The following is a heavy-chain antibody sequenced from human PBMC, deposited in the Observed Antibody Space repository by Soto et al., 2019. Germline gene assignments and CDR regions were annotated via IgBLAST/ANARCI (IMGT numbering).Heavy chain of an antibody. J-gene: IGHJ3*02. Sequence: EVQLLESGGGLVQPGGSLRLSGTASGFTFSSYSMNWVRQAPGKGLAWVSSISSSSSYIYYADSVKGRFTISRDNAEQSLDREMNSLGAEDRGVYYCAKALSCRWPHPGAFDIWVQGTMVTVSS. V-gene: IGHV3-21*01. D-gene: IGHD6-13*01. CDR3: AKALSCRWPHPGAFDI. CDR2: ISSSSSYI. CDR1: GFTFSSYS.